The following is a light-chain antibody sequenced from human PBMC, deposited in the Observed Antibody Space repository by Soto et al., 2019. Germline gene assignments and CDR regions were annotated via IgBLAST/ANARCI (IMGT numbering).Light chain of an antibody. CDR3: QQYGIFLT. J-gene: IGKJ2*01. CDR2: AAS. CDR1: QSISSY. V-gene: IGKV1-39*01. Sequence: DIQMTQSPSSLSASVGDRVTITCRASQSISSYLNWYQQKPGKAPKLLIYAASSLQSGVPSRFSGSGSGTEFTLAISSLQPDDFATYYCQQYGIFLTFGQGTKLEIK.